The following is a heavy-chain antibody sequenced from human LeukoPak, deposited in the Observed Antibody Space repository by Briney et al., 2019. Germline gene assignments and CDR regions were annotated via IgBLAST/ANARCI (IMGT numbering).Heavy chain of an antibody. V-gene: IGHV1-18*01. CDR2: IRPYNGYT. D-gene: IGHD1-26*01. CDR3: ARVTVGATKSSPGDYYYYMDV. Sequence: GASVKVSCKASGYTFIDYGITWVRRAPGQGLEWMGYIRPYNGYTNYAQNLQGRVTMTTDTSTNTVFMELRSLRSEDTAVYYCARVTVGATKSSPGDYYYYMDVWGKGTTVTISS. J-gene: IGHJ6*03. CDR1: GYTFIDYG.